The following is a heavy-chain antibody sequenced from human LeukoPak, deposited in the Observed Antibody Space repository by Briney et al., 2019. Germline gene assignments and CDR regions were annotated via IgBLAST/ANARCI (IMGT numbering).Heavy chain of an antibody. CDR1: GFTFSSYA. CDR2: ISYDGSNK. V-gene: IGHV3-30*04. Sequence: GGSLRLSCAASGFTFSSYAMHWVRQAPGKRLEWVAVISYDGSNKYYADSVKGRFTISRDNSKNTLYLQMNSLRAEDTAVYYCARDLLMVTFGYWGQGTLVTVSS. D-gene: IGHD5-18*01. CDR3: ARDLLMVTFGY. J-gene: IGHJ4*02.